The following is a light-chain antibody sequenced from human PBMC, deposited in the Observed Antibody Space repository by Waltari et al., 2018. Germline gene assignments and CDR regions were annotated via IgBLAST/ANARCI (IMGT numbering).Light chain of an antibody. Sequence: QSALTQPASVSGSPGQSVTIFCTGTSNDVGGYNSASWYQEHPGQAPRVILYDVSDRPSGVSDRFSGSKSGNTASLTISGLQAEDEADYYCSSQSSNNVVLIGGGTKLTVL. V-gene: IGLV2-14*01. CDR3: SSQSSNNVVL. J-gene: IGLJ2*01. CDR1: SNDVGGYNS. CDR2: DVS.